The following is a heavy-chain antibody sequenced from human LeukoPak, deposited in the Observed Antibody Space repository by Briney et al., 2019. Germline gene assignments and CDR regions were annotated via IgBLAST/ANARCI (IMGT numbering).Heavy chain of an antibody. J-gene: IGHJ4*02. CDR3: ARDDIVTVAGTLDY. CDR2: MNRDGSEK. CDR1: GFTFSSYW. Sequence: PGGSLRLSCAASGFTFSSYWMSWVRQAPGKGLEWVANMNRDGSEKNYVDSIKGRFTISRDNAANSLYLQMNSLRVEDTAVYYCARDDIVTVAGTLDYWGQGTLVTVSS. V-gene: IGHV3-7*01. D-gene: IGHD6-19*01.